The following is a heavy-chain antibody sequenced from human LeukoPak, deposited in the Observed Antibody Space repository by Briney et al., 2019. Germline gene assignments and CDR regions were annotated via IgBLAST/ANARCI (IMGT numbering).Heavy chain of an antibody. CDR3: ARDFNTGYFDL. Sequence: SETLSLTCTVSGGSISSYYWSWIRQPPGKGLEWIGYIYYSGSTNYNPSLKSRVTISVDTSKNQFPLKLSSVTAADTAVYYCARDFNTGYFDLWGRGTLVTVSS. CDR2: IYYSGST. J-gene: IGHJ2*01. D-gene: IGHD2/OR15-2a*01. V-gene: IGHV4-59*01. CDR1: GGSISSYY.